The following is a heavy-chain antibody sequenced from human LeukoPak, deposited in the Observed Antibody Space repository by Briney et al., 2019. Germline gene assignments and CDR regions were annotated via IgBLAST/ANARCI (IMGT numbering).Heavy chain of an antibody. CDR1: GFTVSNNY. V-gene: IGHV3-66*01. J-gene: IGHJ6*02. D-gene: IGHD5-12*01. Sequence: GGSLRPSCAASGFTVSNNYMTWVRQAPGTELEWVSVIYFAGSAYYADSVNGRFTISRDDSKNTVYLQMDILSADDTAVYYCAGSLGYSSDSYYYGMDVWGQGTTVIVSS. CDR3: AGSLGYSSDSYYYGMDV. CDR2: IYFAGSA.